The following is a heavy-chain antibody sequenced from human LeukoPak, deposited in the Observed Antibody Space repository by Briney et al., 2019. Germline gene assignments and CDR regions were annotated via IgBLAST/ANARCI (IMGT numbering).Heavy chain of an antibody. CDR2: IYYSGST. CDR1: GGSISSYY. J-gene: IGHJ4*02. V-gene: IGHV4-59*08. Sequence: SETLSLTCTVSGGSISSYYWSWIRQPPGKGLEWIGYIYYSGSTNYNPSLKSRVTISVDTSKNQFSLKLSSVTAADTALYYCATLRGASTAVFDSWGQGALVTVSS. CDR3: ATLRGASTAVFDS. D-gene: IGHD2-21*02.